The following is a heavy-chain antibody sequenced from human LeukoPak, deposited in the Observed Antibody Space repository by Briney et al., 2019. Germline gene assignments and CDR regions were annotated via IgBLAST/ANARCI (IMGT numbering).Heavy chain of an antibody. CDR3: ARAHRNWFDP. CDR1: GGSISSGSYY. CDR2: IYTSGST. V-gene: IGHV4-61*02. J-gene: IGHJ5*02. Sequence: SETLSLTCTVSGGSISSGSYYWSWIRQPAGKGLEWIGRIYTSGSTNYNPSLKSRVTISVDTSKNQFSLKLSSVTAADTAVYYCARAHRNWFDPWGQGTLVTVSS.